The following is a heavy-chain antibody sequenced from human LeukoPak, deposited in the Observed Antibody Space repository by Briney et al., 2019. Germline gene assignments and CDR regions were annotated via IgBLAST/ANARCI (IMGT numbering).Heavy chain of an antibody. J-gene: IGHJ6*03. V-gene: IGHV1-8*01. CDR1: GYTFTSYD. D-gene: IGHD3-10*01. Sequence: GSVKVSCKASGYTFTSYDINWVRQATGQGLEWMGWMNPNSGNTGYAQKFQGRVTMTRNTSISTAYMELSSLRSEDTAVYYCARVMVRGVYYYYYYMDVWGKGTTVTISS. CDR2: MNPNSGNT. CDR3: ARVMVRGVYYYYYYMDV.